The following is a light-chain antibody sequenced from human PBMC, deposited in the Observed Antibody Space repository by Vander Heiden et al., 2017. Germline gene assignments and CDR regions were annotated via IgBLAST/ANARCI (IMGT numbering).Light chain of an antibody. J-gene: IGKJ4*01. CDR1: QSVSIH. V-gene: IGKV3-15*01. Sequence: EIVMTQSPATLSVSPGARATLSCRASQSVSIHLAWYQQKPGQAPRLLIYGASTRATGIPARFSGSGSGTEFTLTISSLQSEDFAVYYCQQYNNWPPLTFGGGTKVEIK. CDR2: GAS. CDR3: QQYNNWPPLT.